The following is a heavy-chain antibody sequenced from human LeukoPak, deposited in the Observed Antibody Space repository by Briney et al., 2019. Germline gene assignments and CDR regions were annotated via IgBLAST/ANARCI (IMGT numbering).Heavy chain of an antibody. D-gene: IGHD3-10*01. CDR3: ATGDVVVPAALSYYYGSGRGRYYYGMDV. CDR1: GYTLTELS. CDR2: FDPEDGET. Sequence: ASVKVSCKVSGYTLTELSMHWVRQAPGKGLEWMGGFDPEDGETIYAQKFQGRVTMTEDTSTDTAYMELSSLRSEDTAVYYCATGDVVVPAALSYYYGSGRGRYYYGMDVWGHGTTVTVSS. V-gene: IGHV1-24*01. J-gene: IGHJ6*02.